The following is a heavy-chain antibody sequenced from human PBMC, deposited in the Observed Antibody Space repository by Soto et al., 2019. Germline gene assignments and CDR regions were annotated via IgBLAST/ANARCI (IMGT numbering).Heavy chain of an antibody. J-gene: IGHJ5*02. D-gene: IGHD1-7*01. CDR1: GFSLSSARMG. CDR3: ARSVDSELLGWFDP. V-gene: IGHV2-26*01. Sequence: QVTLKESGPVLVKPTETLTLTCTVSGFSLSSARMGVSWIRQPPGKALEWLAHIFSNDEKSYSTYLRSRLTISKDTSRSQVFLTMTNMDPVDTATYYCARSVDSELLGWFDPWGQGTLVTVSS. CDR2: IFSNDEK.